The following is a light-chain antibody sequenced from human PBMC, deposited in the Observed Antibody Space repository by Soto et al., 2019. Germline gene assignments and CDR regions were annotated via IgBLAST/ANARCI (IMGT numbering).Light chain of an antibody. Sequence: EIVLTRSPGTLSLSPVERAILYFSASQSVSSSYLAWYQPKPGQAPRLLIYDASNRATGIPARFSGSGSGTDFTLTISSLEPEDFAVYYCQQYNDWLRKCGQGTKGDIK. CDR1: QSVSSSY. J-gene: IGKJ1*01. CDR3: QQYNDWLRK. V-gene: IGKV3D-20*02. CDR2: DAS.